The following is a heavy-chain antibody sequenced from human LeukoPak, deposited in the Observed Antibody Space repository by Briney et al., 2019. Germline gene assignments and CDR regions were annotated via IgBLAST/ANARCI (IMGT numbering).Heavy chain of an antibody. CDR2: IYSGGST. V-gene: IGHV3-53*01. CDR3: ASSNYDSSGYYSVPFDY. Sequence: GGSLRLSCAASGFTVSSDYMSWVRQAPGKGLEWVSVIYSGGSTYYADSVKGRFTISRDNSKNTLYLQMNSLRAEDTAVYYCASSNYDSSGYYSVPFDYWGQGTLVTVSS. J-gene: IGHJ4*02. CDR1: GFTVSSDY. D-gene: IGHD3-22*01.